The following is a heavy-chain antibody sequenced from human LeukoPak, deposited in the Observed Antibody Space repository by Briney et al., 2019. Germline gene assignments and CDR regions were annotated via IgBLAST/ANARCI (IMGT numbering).Heavy chain of an antibody. CDR3: ARVAKAEDIVVVSAAAQHYFDY. CDR2: INHSGST. J-gene: IGHJ4*02. Sequence: SETLSLTCAVYGESFSGYYWSWIRQPPGKGLEWIGEINHSGSTIYNPSLKSRVTISVDTSKNQFSLKLSSVTAADTAIYYCARVAKAEDIVVVSAAAQHYFDYWGQGTLVTVSS. CDR1: GESFSGYY. V-gene: IGHV4-34*01. D-gene: IGHD2-2*01.